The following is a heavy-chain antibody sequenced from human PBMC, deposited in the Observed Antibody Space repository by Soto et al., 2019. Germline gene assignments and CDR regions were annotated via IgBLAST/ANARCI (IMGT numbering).Heavy chain of an antibody. Sequence: EVQLVESGGGLVKPGGSLRLSCVASGFTFSNVCMNWIRQAPGKGLEWVGRIKSKTDVGTTDDAAPVKGRFTSSRDDTNNTLSLQMNSLKTEDTAVYYCTPLALKDSRGWYEVSDWGQGTLVTVSS. CDR3: TPLALKDSRGWYEVSD. CDR2: IKSKTDVGTT. D-gene: IGHD6-19*01. CDR1: GFTFSNVC. J-gene: IGHJ4*02. V-gene: IGHV3-15*07.